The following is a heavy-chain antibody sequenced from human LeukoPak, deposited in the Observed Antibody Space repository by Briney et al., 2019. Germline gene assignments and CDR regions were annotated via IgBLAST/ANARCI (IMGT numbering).Heavy chain of an antibody. Sequence: PSETLSLTCTVSGGSISSYYWSWIRQPAGKGLEWIGYIYYSGSTNYNPSLKSRVTISVDTSKNQFSLKLSSVTAADTAVYYCARGGYSGYDLRGYWGQGTLVTVSS. D-gene: IGHD5-12*01. CDR3: ARGGYSGYDLRGY. V-gene: IGHV4-59*01. J-gene: IGHJ4*02. CDR2: IYYSGST. CDR1: GGSISSYY.